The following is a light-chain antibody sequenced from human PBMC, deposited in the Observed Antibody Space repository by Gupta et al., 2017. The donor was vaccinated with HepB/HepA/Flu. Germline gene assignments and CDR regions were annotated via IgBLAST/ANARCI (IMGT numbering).Light chain of an antibody. CDR3: QSADSSGTLWV. CDR1: ALPKKY. CDR2: TDS. Sequence: SYELTQPPSVSVSPGPTARLTCSGYALPKKYADWYQQKPGQAPVLVIYTDSERPSGIPERFSGSSSGTTVTLTISGVQAEDEADYYCQSADSSGTLWVFGGGTKLTVL. J-gene: IGLJ2*01. V-gene: IGLV3-25*03.